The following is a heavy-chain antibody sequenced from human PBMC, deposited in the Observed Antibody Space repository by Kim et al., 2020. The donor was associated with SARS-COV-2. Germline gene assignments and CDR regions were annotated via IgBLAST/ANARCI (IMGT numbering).Heavy chain of an antibody. CDR2: MYYSEST. V-gene: IGHV4-59*01. CDR3: AREDITDSGRWYFDL. J-gene: IGHJ2*01. CDR1: GGSISSYY. D-gene: IGHD1-20*01. Sequence: SETLSLTCTVSGGSISSYYWCWSRPPPREGLEWVGYMYYSESTNDNPYRKSRVTISVDTSKNQYSLKLSSVTAADTAVYYCAREDITDSGRWYFDLWGSDTLVTVSS.